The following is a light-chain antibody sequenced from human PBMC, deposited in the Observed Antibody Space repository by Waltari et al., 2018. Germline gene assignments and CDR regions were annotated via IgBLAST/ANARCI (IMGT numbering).Light chain of an antibody. V-gene: IGLV1-44*01. CDR2: NNF. CDR3: ATWDDSLNGPV. CDR1: NSNIGRNT. Sequence: QSVLTHSPSASGTPWQRLTISCSGSNSNIGRNTVNWYPQFPGAAPTLLVYNNFQRPSGVPDRFSGSKSGTSASLAILGVRPEDEADYYCATWDDSLNGPVFGGGTKLTVL. J-gene: IGLJ2*01.